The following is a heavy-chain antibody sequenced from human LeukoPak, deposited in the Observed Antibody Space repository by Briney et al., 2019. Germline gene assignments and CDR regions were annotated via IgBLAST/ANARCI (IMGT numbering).Heavy chain of an antibody. CDR3: ARGYSSGFTWCGLPGWFDP. Sequence: PSETLSLTCTVSGGSISSYYWSWIRQPAGKGLEWIGRIYTRGSTNYNPSLKSRVTISVDTSKNQFSLKLSSVTAADTAVYYCARGYSSGFTWCGLPGWFDPWGQGTLVTVSS. V-gene: IGHV4-4*07. CDR1: GGSISSYY. J-gene: IGHJ5*02. CDR2: IYTRGST. D-gene: IGHD6-19*01.